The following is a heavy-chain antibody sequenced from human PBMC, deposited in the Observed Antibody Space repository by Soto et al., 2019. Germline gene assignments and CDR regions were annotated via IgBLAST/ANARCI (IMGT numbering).Heavy chain of an antibody. D-gene: IGHD5-12*01. V-gene: IGHV3-33*01. J-gene: IGHJ4*02. CDR1: GFIFSNYG. CDR3: AWRRSRYRDYNLAY. CDR2: IWYDGRNQ. Sequence: QVQLVESGGGVVQPGRSLRLSCIASGFIFSNYGMHWVRQAPGKGLEWVAGIWYDGRNQYYADSVKGRLTISRDNSRNTLSLEVTSLRVEDTAVYYCAWRRSRYRDYNLAYWGQGTQVTVSS.